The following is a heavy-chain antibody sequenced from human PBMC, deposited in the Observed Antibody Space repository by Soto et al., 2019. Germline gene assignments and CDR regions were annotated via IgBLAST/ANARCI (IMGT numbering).Heavy chain of an antibody. CDR1: GFTFSNAW. V-gene: IGHV3-15*01. Sequence: EVQLVESGGGLVKPGGSLRLSCAASGFTFSNAWMSWVRQAPGKGLEWVGRIKSKTDGGTTDYAAPVKGRFTISRDDSNNTLDLQMNSLKTEDTAVYYCTTEQEDFDWSSDIWGQGTMVTVSS. CDR2: IKSKTDGGTT. J-gene: IGHJ3*02. D-gene: IGHD3-9*01. CDR3: TTEQEDFDWSSDI.